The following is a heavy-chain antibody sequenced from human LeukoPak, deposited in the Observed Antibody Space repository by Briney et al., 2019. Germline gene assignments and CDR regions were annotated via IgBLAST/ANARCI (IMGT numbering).Heavy chain of an antibody. D-gene: IGHD5-18*01. V-gene: IGHV4-59*12. CDR3: ARLLGEEQVDTAMVTLGDSIDISNYFDY. CDR2: IYYSGST. Sequence: KPSETLSLTCTVSGGSISSYYWSWIRQPPEKGLEWIGYIYYSGSTNYNPSLKSRVTISVDTSKNQFSLKLSSVTAADTAVYYCARLLGEEQVDTAMVTLGDSIDISNYFDYWGQGTLVTVSS. CDR1: GGSISSYY. J-gene: IGHJ4*02.